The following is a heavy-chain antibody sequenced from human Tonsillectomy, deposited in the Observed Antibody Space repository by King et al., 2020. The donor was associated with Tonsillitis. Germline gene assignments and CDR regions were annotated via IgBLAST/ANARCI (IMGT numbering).Heavy chain of an antibody. Sequence: LQLQESGPGLVKPSETLSLTCTVSGGSISSGSYYWGWIRQPPGKGLEWIGSISYSGSTYYNPSLKSRVTVSVDTSKNQFSLKLTSVTAADTAVYYCAGHLPWLQWFDPWGQGTLVIVSS. V-gene: IGHV4-39*07. CDR3: AGHLPWLQWFDP. CDR2: ISYSGST. D-gene: IGHD3-9*01. CDR1: GGSISSGSYY. J-gene: IGHJ5*02.